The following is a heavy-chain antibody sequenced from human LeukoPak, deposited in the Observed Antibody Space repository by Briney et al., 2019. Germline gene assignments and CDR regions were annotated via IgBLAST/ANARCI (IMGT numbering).Heavy chain of an antibody. D-gene: IGHD4-23*01. CDR1: GFTFTNYA. CDR3: AKDFNGGNSYIDY. V-gene: IGHV3-23*01. J-gene: IGHJ4*02. Sequence: GGSLRLSCAASGFTFTNYAMSWVRQAPGKGLEWVSGMSGRGVSTYYADSVKGRFTISSDNSKNTLYLQMNSLRAEDTAIYYCAKDFNGGNSYIDYCGQGTLVTVAS. CDR2: MSGRGVST.